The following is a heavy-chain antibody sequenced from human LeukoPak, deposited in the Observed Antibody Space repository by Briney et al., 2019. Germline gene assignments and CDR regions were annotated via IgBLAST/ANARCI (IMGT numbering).Heavy chain of an antibody. V-gene: IGHV3-23*01. D-gene: IGHD3-9*01. CDR2: ITGAGDST. J-gene: IGHJ6*03. Sequence: GGSPRLFCAASGFTFSNYAMSWVRQAPGKGLEWISSITGAGDSTYYADSVKGRFTGRFTISRDNSKNTLYLQMSSLRAEDTAVYFCAKHPLTSSNYYMDVWGKGPAVTVSS. CDR1: GFTFSNYA. CDR3: AKHPLTSSNYYMDV.